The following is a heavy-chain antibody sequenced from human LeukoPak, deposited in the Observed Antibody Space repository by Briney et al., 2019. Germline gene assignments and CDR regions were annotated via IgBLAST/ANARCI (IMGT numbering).Heavy chain of an antibody. J-gene: IGHJ3*02. CDR2: ISYDGSNK. Sequence: PGGSLRLSCAASGFTSSSYGMHWVRQAPGKGLEWVAVISYDGSNKYYADSVKGRFTISRDNSKNTLYLQMNSLRAEDTAVYYCAKFFQATVADAFDIWGQGTMVTVSS. CDR3: AKFFQATVADAFDI. D-gene: IGHD4-23*01. CDR1: GFTSSSYG. V-gene: IGHV3-30*18.